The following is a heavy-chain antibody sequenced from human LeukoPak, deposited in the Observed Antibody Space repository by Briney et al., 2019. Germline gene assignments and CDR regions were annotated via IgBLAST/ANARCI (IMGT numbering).Heavy chain of an antibody. CDR3: ARDELGTLYYYYGMDV. CDR1: GYTFTGYY. V-gene: IGHV1-2*02. J-gene: IGHJ6*02. D-gene: IGHD7-27*01. Sequence: GASVKVSCKASGYTFTGYYMHWVRQAPGQGLEWMGWIHPNSGGTNYAQKFQDRVTMTRDTSISTAYMELSRLRSDDTAVYYCARDELGTLYYYYGMDVWGQGTTVTVSS. CDR2: IHPNSGGT.